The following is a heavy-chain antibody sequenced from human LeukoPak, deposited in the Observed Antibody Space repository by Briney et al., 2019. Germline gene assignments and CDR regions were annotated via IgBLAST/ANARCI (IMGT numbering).Heavy chain of an antibody. CDR3: AREGDSSSWYAFDY. J-gene: IGHJ4*02. CDR2: ISSSSSYI. D-gene: IGHD6-13*01. V-gene: IGHV3-21*04. Sequence: PGGSLRLSCAASGFTLSSYSMNWVRQAPGKGLEWVSSISSSSSYIYYADSVKGRFTISRDNSKNTLYLQMNSLRAEDTAVYYCAREGDSSSWYAFDYWGQGTLVTVSS. CDR1: GFTLSSYS.